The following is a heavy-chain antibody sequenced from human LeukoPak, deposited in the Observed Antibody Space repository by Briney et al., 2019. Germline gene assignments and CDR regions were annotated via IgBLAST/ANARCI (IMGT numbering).Heavy chain of an antibody. V-gene: IGHV4-61*02. CDR2: IYTSGST. CDR1: GGSISSSSYY. J-gene: IGHJ4*02. D-gene: IGHD4-11*01. Sequence: SETLSLTCTVSGGSISSSSYYWSWIRQPAGKGLEWIGRIYTSGSTNYNPSLKSRVTMSVDTSKNQFSLKLSSVTAADTAVYYCARDYSNYVGSPTFDYWGQGTLVTVSS. CDR3: ARDYSNYVGSPTFDY.